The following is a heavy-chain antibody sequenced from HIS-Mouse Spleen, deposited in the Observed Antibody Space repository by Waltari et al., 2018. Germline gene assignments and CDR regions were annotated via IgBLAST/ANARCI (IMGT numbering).Heavy chain of an antibody. D-gene: IGHD3-22*01. CDR1: GYTFTGYY. Sequence: QVQLVQSGAEVKKPGASVKVSCKASGYTFTGYYMHWVRQALGKGLEWMGWINPNSGGTNEAQKCQGRVTMTRDTSSSTAYMELSRLRSDDTAVYYCARPYYYDSSGPFAEWGQGTLVTVSS. CDR3: ARPYYYDSSGPFAE. CDR2: INPNSGGT. V-gene: IGHV1-2*02. J-gene: IGHJ4*02.